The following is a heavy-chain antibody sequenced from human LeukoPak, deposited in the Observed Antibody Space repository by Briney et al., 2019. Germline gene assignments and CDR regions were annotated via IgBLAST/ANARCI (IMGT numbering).Heavy chain of an antibody. D-gene: IGHD4-17*01. CDR2: IKQDGSEK. CDR1: GFTFSSYW. J-gene: IGHJ6*03. Sequence: GESLRLSCAASGFTFSSYWMSWVRQAPGKGLEWVANIKQDGSEKYYVDSVKGRFTISRDNAKNSLYLQMNSLRAEDTAVYYCARERLYGDYYYYYYMDVWGKGTTVTVSS. V-gene: IGHV3-7*01. CDR3: ARERLYGDYYYYYYMDV.